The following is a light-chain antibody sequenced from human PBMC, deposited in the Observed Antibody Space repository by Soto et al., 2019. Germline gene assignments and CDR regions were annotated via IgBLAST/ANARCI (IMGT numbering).Light chain of an antibody. CDR2: AAS. J-gene: IGKJ1*01. CDR1: QGISNY. Sequence: DIQMTQSPSSLSASVGDRVTITCRASQGISNYLAWYQQKPGKVPKLLIYAASTLQSGVPSRFSGSGSGTDCTRTISSLQPEDVATYYCQKYNSAPRTFGQGTKVEIK. V-gene: IGKV1-27*01. CDR3: QKYNSAPRT.